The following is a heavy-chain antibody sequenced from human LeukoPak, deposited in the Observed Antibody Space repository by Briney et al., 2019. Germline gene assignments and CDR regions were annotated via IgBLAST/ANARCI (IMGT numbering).Heavy chain of an antibody. CDR3: ARDLDIYPAYFDY. CDR1: GFSFSRYW. J-gene: IGHJ4*02. CDR2: IKQDGSEK. D-gene: IGHD2-2*03. V-gene: IGHV3-7*03. Sequence: GGSLRLSCAASGFSFSRYWMSWVRQAPGKGLEWVANIKQDGSEKNYVESVKGRFTIPRDNAKNSLYLQTNSLRAEDTAVYYCARDLDIYPAYFDYWGQGTLVTVSS.